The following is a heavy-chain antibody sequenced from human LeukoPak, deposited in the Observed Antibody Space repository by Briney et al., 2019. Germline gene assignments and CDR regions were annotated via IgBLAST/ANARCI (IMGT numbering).Heavy chain of an antibody. CDR1: GFTFSSYS. D-gene: IGHD4-17*01. V-gene: IGHV3-21*01. CDR2: ISSSSSYI. Sequence: GGSLRLSCAASGFTFSSYSMNWVRQAPGKGLEWVSSISSSSSYIYYADSVKGRFTISRDSAKNSLYLQMNSLRAEDTAVYYCARDGDYGDYGPPHDYWGQGTLVTVSS. CDR3: ARDGDYGDYGPPHDY. J-gene: IGHJ4*02.